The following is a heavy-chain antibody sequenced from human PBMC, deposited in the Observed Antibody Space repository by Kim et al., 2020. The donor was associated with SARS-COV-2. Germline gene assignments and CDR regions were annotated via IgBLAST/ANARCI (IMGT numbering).Heavy chain of an antibody. V-gene: IGHV3-23*01. J-gene: IGHJ4*02. D-gene: IGHD3-22*01. Sequence: SVKGRVTISRDNSKNTLYLQMDRLRAEDTAVYYCAKRSYYDRSGYSYFDNWGQGALVTVSS. CDR3: AKRSYYDRSGYSYFDN.